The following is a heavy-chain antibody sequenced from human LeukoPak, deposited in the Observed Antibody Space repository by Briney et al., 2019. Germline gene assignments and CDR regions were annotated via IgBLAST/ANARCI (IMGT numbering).Heavy chain of an antibody. V-gene: IGHV3-74*01. CDR1: GFTFRDYW. Sequence: GGSLRLSCAASGFTFRDYWMHWVRQAPGKGLVWVSRINRDGKNTNYADSVKGRFTISRDNAKNSLYLQMNSLRAEDTAVYYCARGKNWFDPWGQGTLVTVSS. CDR3: ARGKNWFDP. CDR2: INRDGKNT. J-gene: IGHJ5*02.